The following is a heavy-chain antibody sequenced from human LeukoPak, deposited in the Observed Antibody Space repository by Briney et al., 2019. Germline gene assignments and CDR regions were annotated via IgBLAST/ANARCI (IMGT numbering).Heavy chain of an antibody. V-gene: IGHV3-23*01. J-gene: IGHJ4*02. CDR3: AKGGESSSWLFDY. Sequence: GGSLRLSCAASGFTFSTYAMSWVRQAPGKGLQWVSALSGSGLSTYYADSVKGRFTISRDNSKNTLYLQMNSLRAEDTAVYYCAKGGESSSWLFDYWGQGTLVPVSS. CDR1: GFTFSTYA. D-gene: IGHD6-13*01. CDR2: LSGSGLST.